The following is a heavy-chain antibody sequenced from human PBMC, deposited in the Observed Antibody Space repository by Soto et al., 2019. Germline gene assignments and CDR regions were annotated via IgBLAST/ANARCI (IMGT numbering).Heavy chain of an antibody. CDR1: GGTFSSYA. V-gene: IGHV1-69*13. D-gene: IGHD1-26*01. CDR2: IIPIFGTA. Sequence: ASVKVSCKASGGTFSSYAISWVRQAPGQGLEWMGGIIPIFGTANYAQKFQGRVTITADESTSTAYMELSSLRSEDTAVYYCARHSGSYLISHAFDIWGQGTMVTVSS. CDR3: ARHSGSYLISHAFDI. J-gene: IGHJ3*02.